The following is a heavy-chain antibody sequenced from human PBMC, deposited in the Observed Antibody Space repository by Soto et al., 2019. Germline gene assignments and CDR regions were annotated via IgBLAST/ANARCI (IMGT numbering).Heavy chain of an antibody. V-gene: IGHV1-3*01. D-gene: IGHD6-13*01. CDR1: GYTFTSYA. CDR2: INAGNGNT. J-gene: IGHJ6*02. CDR3: ASSHIAAAPYGVDV. Sequence: ASVKVSCKASGYTFTSYAMHWVRQAPGQRLEWMGWINAGNGNTKYSQKFQGRVTITRDTSASTAYMELSSLRSEDTAVYYCASSHIAAAPYGVDVWGQGITVSISS.